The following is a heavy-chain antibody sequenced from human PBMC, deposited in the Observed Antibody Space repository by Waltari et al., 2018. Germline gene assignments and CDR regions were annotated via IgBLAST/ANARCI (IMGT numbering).Heavy chain of an antibody. Sequence: QVHLQESGPGLVKPSETLSLTCAVSGYSISSGYYWGWIRQPPGKGLEWIGSIYHSGVTYYNPSLKSRVTISGDTSKNQFALKLSSVTAADTAVYYCARHKPLVRELLPGGSFDYWGQGTLVTVSS. CDR2: IYHSGVT. J-gene: IGHJ4*02. CDR3: ARHKPLVRELLPGGSFDY. V-gene: IGHV4-38-2*01. CDR1: GYSISSGYY. D-gene: IGHD1-26*01.